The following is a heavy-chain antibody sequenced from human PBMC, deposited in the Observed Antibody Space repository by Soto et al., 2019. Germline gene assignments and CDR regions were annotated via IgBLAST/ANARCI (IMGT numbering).Heavy chain of an antibody. CDR3: ARDPVNYYGSWTYGMDV. V-gene: IGHV3-30-3*01. CDR2: IGYDGSNT. Sequence: QVQLVESGGGVVQPARSLRLSCAASGLTLSRFAMHWVRQAPGKGLEWVAVIGYDGSNTDYADSVKGRFTISRDNSKNTLYLQMNSLRPEDTAVYYCARDPVNYYGSWTYGMDVWGQGTTVTVSS. D-gene: IGHD3-10*01. J-gene: IGHJ6*02. CDR1: GLTLSRFA.